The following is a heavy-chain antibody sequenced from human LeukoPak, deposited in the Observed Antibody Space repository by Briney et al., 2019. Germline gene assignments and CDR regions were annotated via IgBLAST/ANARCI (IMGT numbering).Heavy chain of an antibody. V-gene: IGHV3-23*01. J-gene: IGHJ3*02. D-gene: IGHD6-19*01. CDR3: ARDRYSSGWADAFDI. CDR2: ISGSGGST. CDR1: GFTFSSYA. Sequence: PGGSLRLSCAASGFTFSSYAMSWVRQAPGKGLEWVSAISGSGGSTYYADSVKGRFTISRDNSKNTLYLQMNSLRADDTAVYYCARDRYSSGWADAFDIWGQGTMVTVSS.